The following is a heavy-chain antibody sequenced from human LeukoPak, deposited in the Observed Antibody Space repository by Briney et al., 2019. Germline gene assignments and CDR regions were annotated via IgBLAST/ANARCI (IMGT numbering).Heavy chain of an antibody. Sequence: SETLSLTCTVSGGSISSFYWSWIRQPPGKGLEWIGYVYYSGIINYNPSLKSRVTMSVDTSKNQFSLKLSSVTAADTAVYYCARNYYGSASYYRTGFDPWGQGTLVTVSS. D-gene: IGHD3-10*01. V-gene: IGHV4-59*01. J-gene: IGHJ5*02. CDR2: VYYSGII. CDR1: GGSISSFY. CDR3: ARNYYGSASYYRTGFDP.